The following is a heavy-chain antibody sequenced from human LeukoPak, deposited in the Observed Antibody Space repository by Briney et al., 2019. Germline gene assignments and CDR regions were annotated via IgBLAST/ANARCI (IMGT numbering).Heavy chain of an antibody. CDR3: ARHVSEHTAMAMYFDY. D-gene: IGHD5-18*01. CDR2: IYTSGST. CDR1: GGSISSYY. Sequence: SETLSLTCTVSGGSISSYYWSWIRQPPGKGLEWIGYIYTSGSTNYNPSLKSRVTISVDTSKNQFSLKLSSVTAADTAVYYCARHVSEHTAMAMYFDYWGQGTLVTVSS. V-gene: IGHV4-4*09. J-gene: IGHJ4*02.